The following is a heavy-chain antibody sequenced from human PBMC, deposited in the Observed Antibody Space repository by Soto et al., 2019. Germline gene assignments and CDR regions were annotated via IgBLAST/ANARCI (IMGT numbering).Heavy chain of an antibody. CDR2: IYYSGST. V-gene: IGHV4-59*08. D-gene: IGHD3-10*01. CDR3: ARHGPHIRGFFFDY. CDR1: GGSISSYY. Sequence: SETLSLTCTVSGGSISSYYWSWIRQPPGKGLEWIGYIYYSGSTNYNPSLKSRVTISVDTSKNQFSLKLSSVTAADTAVYYCARHGPHIRGFFFDYWGQGTLVTVSS. J-gene: IGHJ4*02.